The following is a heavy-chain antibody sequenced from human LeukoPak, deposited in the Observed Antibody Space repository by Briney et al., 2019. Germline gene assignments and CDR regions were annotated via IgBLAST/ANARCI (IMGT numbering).Heavy chain of an antibody. D-gene: IGHD1-26*01. Sequence: GGSLRLSCAASRFTFSIYSMNWVRQAPGRGLEWVSYISSSSSNIYYADSVKGRFTISRDNVQNSLYLQRQSLRAEDTAVYFCARSRGATNPYGDFDYWGQGTLVTVSS. J-gene: IGHJ4*02. V-gene: IGHV3-48*01. CDR3: ARSRGATNPYGDFDY. CDR2: ISSSSSNI. CDR1: RFTFSIYS.